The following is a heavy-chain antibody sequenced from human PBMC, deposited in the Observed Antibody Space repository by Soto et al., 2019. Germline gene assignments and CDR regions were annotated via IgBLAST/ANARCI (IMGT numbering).Heavy chain of an antibody. CDR3: ARLYTGNYIMYL. J-gene: IGHJ5*02. Sequence: SETLSLTCAVYGGSFSGYYWSWIRQPPGKGLEWIGEINHSGSTNYNPSLKSRVTISVDTSKNQFSLKLSSVTAADTAVYFCARLYTGNYIMYLWGPGTLVTVSS. V-gene: IGHV4-34*01. CDR2: INHSGST. D-gene: IGHD1-26*01. CDR1: GGSFSGYY.